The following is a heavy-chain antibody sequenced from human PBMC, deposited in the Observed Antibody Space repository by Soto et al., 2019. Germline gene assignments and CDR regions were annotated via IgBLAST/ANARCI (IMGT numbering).Heavy chain of an antibody. CDR1: GVSITSYF. J-gene: IGHJ4*02. Sequence: PSETLSLTCTVSGVSITSYFWSLIRQTPGKGLDWIGSISFSGATYSNPSLKGRAALSVDTSENHLSLTLNSVTSADKAVYFCARDRRDGYSRYFEFSGQGNRVAVSS. CDR3: ARDRRDGYSRYFEF. CDR2: ISFSGAT. V-gene: IGHV4-59*01. D-gene: IGHD2-15*01.